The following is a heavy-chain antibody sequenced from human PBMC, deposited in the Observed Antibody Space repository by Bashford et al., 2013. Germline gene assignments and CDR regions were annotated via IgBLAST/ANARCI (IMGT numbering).Heavy chain of an antibody. CDR2: IYYSGTT. CDR3: ARHGGSAGSGWRYYFDY. CDR1: GGSISGYY. Sequence: SETLSLTCTISGGSISGYYWSWIRQPPGKGLEWIAYIYYSGTTYYNPSLKSRVTISVDRSKNHFSLKLISVTAADTAVYFCARHGGSAGSGWRYYFDYWGPGEPWSPSPQ. V-gene: IGHV4-59*08. D-gene: IGHD6-19*01. J-gene: IGHJ4*01.